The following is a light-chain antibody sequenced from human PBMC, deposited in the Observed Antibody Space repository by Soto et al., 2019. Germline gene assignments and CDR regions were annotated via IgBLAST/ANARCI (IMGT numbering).Light chain of an antibody. J-gene: IGKJ1*01. CDR3: QQYSSSVT. CDR1: QSVSSNY. CDR2: GAS. Sequence: EIVLTQSPGTLSLSPGERATLSCRASQSVSSNYLAWYQQKPGQAPRLLIYGASSRATGIPDRFSGSGSGTDFTLTISRLESEDIAVYYCQQYSSSVTFGQGTKVEIK. V-gene: IGKV3-20*01.